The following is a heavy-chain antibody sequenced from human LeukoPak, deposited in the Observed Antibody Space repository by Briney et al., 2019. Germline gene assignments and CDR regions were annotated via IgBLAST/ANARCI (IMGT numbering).Heavy chain of an antibody. Sequence: SETLSLTCAVYGGSFSGYYWSWIRQPLGKGLEWIGEINHSGGTNYNPSLKSRVTISVDTSKNQFSLKLSSVTAADTAVYYRARGRYTFGGVIVSDYWGQGTLVTVSS. CDR1: GGSFSGYY. J-gene: IGHJ4*02. V-gene: IGHV4-34*01. CDR2: INHSGGT. D-gene: IGHD3-16*02. CDR3: ARGRYTFGGVIVSDY.